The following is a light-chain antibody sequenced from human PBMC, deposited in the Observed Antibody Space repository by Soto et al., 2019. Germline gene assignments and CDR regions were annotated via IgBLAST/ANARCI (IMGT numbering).Light chain of an antibody. V-gene: IGKV1D-16*01. CDR1: QGISTW. CDR3: QQYDSYPYT. CDR2: AAS. Sequence: DLQMTQSPSSLSASVGDRVTITCRASQGISTWLAWYQQKPEKAPKSLIYAASTLQSGVPPRFSGNGSGTDFTLTISSLQPEDFATYHCQQYDSYPYTFGQGTRLEIK. J-gene: IGKJ2*01.